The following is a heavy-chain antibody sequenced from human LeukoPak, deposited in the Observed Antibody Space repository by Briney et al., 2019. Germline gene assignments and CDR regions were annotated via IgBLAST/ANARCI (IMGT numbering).Heavy chain of an antibody. Sequence: SETLSLTCTVSGGSISGSSYYWGWIRQPPGKGLEWIGSIYYSGSTYYNPSLKSRVTISVDTSKNQFSLKLSSVTAADTAVYYCARHARDFWSGDPPGDAFDIWGQGTMVTVSS. D-gene: IGHD3-3*01. CDR1: GGSISGSSYY. V-gene: IGHV4-39*01. CDR3: ARHARDFWSGDPPGDAFDI. CDR2: IYYSGST. J-gene: IGHJ3*02.